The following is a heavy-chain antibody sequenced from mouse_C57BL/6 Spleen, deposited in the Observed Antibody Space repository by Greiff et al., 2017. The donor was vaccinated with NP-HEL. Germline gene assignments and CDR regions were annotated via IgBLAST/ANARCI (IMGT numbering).Heavy chain of an antibody. CDR2: IHPNSGST. D-gene: IGHD1-2*01. V-gene: IGHV1-64*01. CDR3: ARRGDEYGGWFAY. CDR1: GYTFTSYW. J-gene: IGHJ3*01. Sequence: QVQLQQPGAELVKPGASVKLSCKASGYTFTSYWMHWVKQRPGQGLEWIGMIHPNSGSTNYNEKFKSKATLTVDKSSSTAYMQLSSLTSEDAAVYYFARRGDEYGGWFAYWGQGTLVTVSA.